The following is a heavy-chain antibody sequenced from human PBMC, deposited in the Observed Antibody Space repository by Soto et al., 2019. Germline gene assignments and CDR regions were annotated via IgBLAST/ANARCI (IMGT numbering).Heavy chain of an antibody. CDR2: IKQDGSEK. Sequence: PGGSLRLSCAASGFTFSSYWVSWVRQAPGKGLEWVANIKQDGSEKYYVDSVKGRFTISRENAKNSLYLQMNSLRAEDTGIYYCAREGYSGYEHPFDRWGQGTSVTV. CDR1: GFTFSSYW. J-gene: IGHJ4*02. V-gene: IGHV3-7*04. CDR3: AREGYSGYEHPFDR. D-gene: IGHD5-12*01.